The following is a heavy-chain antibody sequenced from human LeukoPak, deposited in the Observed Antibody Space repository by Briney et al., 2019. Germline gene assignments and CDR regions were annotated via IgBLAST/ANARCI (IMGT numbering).Heavy chain of an antibody. CDR3: ASRYCSSTSCYSNFDY. CDR2: IIPILGIA. Sequence: SVKVSCKASGGTFSSYTISWVRQAPGQGLEWMGRIIPILGIANYAQKFQGRVTITADKSTSTAYMELSSLRSEDTAVYYCASRYCSSTSCYSNFDYWGQGTLVTVSS. J-gene: IGHJ4*02. CDR1: GGTFSSYT. V-gene: IGHV1-69*02. D-gene: IGHD2-2*01.